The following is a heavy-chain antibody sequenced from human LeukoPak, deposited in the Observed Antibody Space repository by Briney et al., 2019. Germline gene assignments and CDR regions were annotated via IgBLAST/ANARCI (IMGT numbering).Heavy chain of an antibody. Sequence: PGGSLRLSCTGSGFTFGAHSMAWVRQAAGKGMEWVAVISHDGSYKYYADSVKGRFTISRDNSRNTLYLQISSLRADDTAVYYCAKVPSSVTPVYWGQGTLVTVSS. D-gene: IGHD4-17*01. J-gene: IGHJ4*02. CDR1: GFTFGAHS. V-gene: IGHV3-30*04. CDR2: ISHDGSYK. CDR3: AKVPSSVTPVY.